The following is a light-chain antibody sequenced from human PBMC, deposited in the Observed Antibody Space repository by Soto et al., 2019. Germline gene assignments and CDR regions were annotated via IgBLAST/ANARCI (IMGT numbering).Light chain of an antibody. CDR1: SSDVGGYNY. CDR2: EVS. V-gene: IGLV2-14*01. CDR3: SSYTSTTTRV. J-gene: IGLJ2*01. Sequence: QSALTQPASVSGSPGQSITISCTGTSSDVGGYNYVSWYQQYPGKAPKLIVYEVSNRPSGVSNRFAGSKSGNTASLTISGLQTEDEADYYCSSYTSTTTRVFGGGTQLTVL.